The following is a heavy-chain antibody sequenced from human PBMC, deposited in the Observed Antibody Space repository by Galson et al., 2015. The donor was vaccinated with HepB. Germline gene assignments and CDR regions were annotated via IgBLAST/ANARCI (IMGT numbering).Heavy chain of an antibody. D-gene: IGHD1-7*01. CDR2: ISPLIGNT. CDR1: GYTFKNYA. V-gene: IGHV1-18*01. J-gene: IGHJ4*02. Sequence: SVKVSCKASGYTFKNYAISWVRQTPGQGLEWMGWISPLIGNTNYAQKLQGRVTMTTDTSTNTAYMDLRSLRFDDTAIYYCARAQGLELLPGVFSDYWGQGTLVTVSS. CDR3: ARAQGLELLPGVFSDY.